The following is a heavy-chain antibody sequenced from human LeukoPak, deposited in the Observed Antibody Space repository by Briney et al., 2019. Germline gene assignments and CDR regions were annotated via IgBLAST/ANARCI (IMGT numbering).Heavy chain of an antibody. CDR2: IKFDGSEK. CDR1: GFTFSNYW. D-gene: IGHD6-19*01. V-gene: IGHV3-7*04. Sequence: PGGSLRLSCAASGFTFSNYWMTWVRQAPGKGLEWVASIKFDGSEKYYVDSVKGRFTISRDNAKNSPYLQMNSLRAEDTAVYYCARVYSSGWLVDYWGQGTLVTVSS. CDR3: ARVYSSGWLVDY. J-gene: IGHJ4*02.